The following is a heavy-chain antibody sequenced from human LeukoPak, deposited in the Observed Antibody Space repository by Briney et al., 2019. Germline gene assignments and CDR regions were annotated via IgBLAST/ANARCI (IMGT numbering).Heavy chain of an antibody. CDR1: GFTLTKYW. J-gene: IGHJ4*02. CDR2: IKEEGSEK. CDR3: ARDDYGGTRY. D-gene: IGHD4/OR15-4a*01. V-gene: IGHV3-7*01. Sequence: PGGSLRLSCAAPGFTLTKYWMSWVRQAPGKGLEWVANIKEEGSEKYYVASVKGRFSISSDKPKNSLYLQMNSLRAEDTDVYYCARDDYGGTRYWGQGTLVTVSS.